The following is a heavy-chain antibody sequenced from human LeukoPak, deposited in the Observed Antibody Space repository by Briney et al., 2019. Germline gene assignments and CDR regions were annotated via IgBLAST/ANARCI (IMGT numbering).Heavy chain of an antibody. J-gene: IGHJ3*02. D-gene: IGHD3-22*01. CDR2: ISSSSSYI. CDR1: GFTFSSYS. CDR3: ARDREAETYYYDSSRGAFDI. V-gene: IGHV3-21*01. Sequence: GRSLRLSCAASGFTFSSYSMNWVRQAPGKGLEWVSSISSSSSYIYYADSVKGRFTISRDNAKNSLYLQMNSLRAEDTAVYYCARDREAETYYYDSSRGAFDIWGQGTMVTVSS.